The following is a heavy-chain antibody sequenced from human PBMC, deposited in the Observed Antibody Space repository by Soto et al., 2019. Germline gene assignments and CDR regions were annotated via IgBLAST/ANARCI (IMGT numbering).Heavy chain of an antibody. CDR3: ARDTGLAPTVWGY. CDR2: VYHSGST. D-gene: IGHD7-27*01. J-gene: IGHJ4*03. V-gene: IGHV4-31*03. CDR1: GDSIRGGGHY. Sequence: QVQLQESAPGLVNPSQTFSLTSRFSGDSIRGGGHYWTWIPQFPGKALEWIGYVYHSGSTHYNPSLRGRLTISIDTSKNQFSLRLISVTAADTALYYCARDTGLAPTVWGYWGHGTQVTVSS.